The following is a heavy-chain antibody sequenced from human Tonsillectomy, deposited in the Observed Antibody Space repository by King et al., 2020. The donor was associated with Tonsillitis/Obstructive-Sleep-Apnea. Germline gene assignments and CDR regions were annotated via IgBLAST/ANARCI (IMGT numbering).Heavy chain of an antibody. CDR3: ARDGHYSYYYGMDV. D-gene: IGHD3/OR15-3a*01. Sequence: VQLVESGGGLVQPGGSLRLSCAASGFTFSSYEMNWVRQAPGKGLEWVSYISSRATTIYYADSVKGRFTISRDNAKNSLYLQMNSLRAEDTAVYYCARDGHYSYYYGMDVWGRGTTVTVFS. CDR2: ISSRATTI. V-gene: IGHV3-48*03. CDR1: GFTFSSYE. J-gene: IGHJ6*02.